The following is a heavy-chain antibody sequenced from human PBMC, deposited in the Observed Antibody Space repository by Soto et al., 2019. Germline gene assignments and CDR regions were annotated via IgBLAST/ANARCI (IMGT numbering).Heavy chain of an antibody. Sequence: QVQLQESGPGLVKPSETLSLTCTVSGGSISSYYWSWIRQPPGKGLEWIGYIYYSGSTNYNPSLKSRVTIPVDTSKNQFSLKLSSVTAADTAVYYCARARTYSNYATQNYYYYYGMDVWGQGTTVTVSS. CDR2: IYYSGST. D-gene: IGHD4-4*01. CDR3: ARARTYSNYATQNYYYYYGMDV. CDR1: GGSISSYY. J-gene: IGHJ6*02. V-gene: IGHV4-59*01.